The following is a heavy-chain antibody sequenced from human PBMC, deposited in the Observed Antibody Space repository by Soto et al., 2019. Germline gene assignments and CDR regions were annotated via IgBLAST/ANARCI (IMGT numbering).Heavy chain of an antibody. CDR3: ARDREGGIAAAGILDY. Sequence: QVQLVESGGGVVQPGRSLRLSCAASGFTFSSYAMHWVRQAPGKGLEWVAVISYDGSNKYYADSVKGRFTISRDNSKNTLYLQMNSLRAEDTAVYYCARDREGGIAAAGILDYWGQGTLVTVSS. CDR2: ISYDGSNK. V-gene: IGHV3-30-3*01. J-gene: IGHJ4*02. CDR1: GFTFSSYA. D-gene: IGHD6-13*01.